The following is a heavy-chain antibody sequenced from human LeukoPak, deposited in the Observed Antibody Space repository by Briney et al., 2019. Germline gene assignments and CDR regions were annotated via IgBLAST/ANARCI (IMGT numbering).Heavy chain of an antibody. J-gene: IGHJ4*02. CDR3: ARSREFDGGNFDY. Sequence: GASVKVSCKASGGTFSSYATSWVRQAPGQGLEWMGGIIPIFGTANYAQKFQGRVTITADESTSTAYMELSSLRSEDTAVYYCARSREFDGGNFDYWGQGTLVTVSS. D-gene: IGHD4-23*01. CDR1: GGTFSSYA. CDR2: IIPIFGTA. V-gene: IGHV1-69*13.